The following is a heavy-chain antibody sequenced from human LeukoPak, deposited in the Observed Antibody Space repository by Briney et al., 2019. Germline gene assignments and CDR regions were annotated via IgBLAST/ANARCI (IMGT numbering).Heavy chain of an antibody. D-gene: IGHD4-23*01. Sequence: ASVKVSCKASGYTFASYGISWVRQAPGQGLEWMGWISAYNGNTSYAQKLQGRVTMTTDTSTSTAYMELRSLRSDDTAVYYCARDLVYGGPYYFDYWGQGTLVTVSS. CDR3: ARDLVYGGPYYFDY. CDR1: GYTFASYG. J-gene: IGHJ4*02. CDR2: ISAYNGNT. V-gene: IGHV1-18*01.